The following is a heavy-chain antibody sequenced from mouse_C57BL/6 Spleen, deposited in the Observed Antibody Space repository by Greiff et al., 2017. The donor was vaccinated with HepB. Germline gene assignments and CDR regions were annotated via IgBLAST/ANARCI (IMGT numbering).Heavy chain of an antibody. D-gene: IGHD3-2*02. V-gene: IGHV1-55*01. J-gene: IGHJ3*01. CDR1: GYTFTSYW. CDR2: IYPGSGST. CDR3: AREGAAQATFAY. Sequence: QVQLQQPGAELVKPGASVKMSCKASGYTFTSYWITWVKQRPGQGLEWIGDIYPGSGSTNYNEKFKSKATLTVDTSSSTAYMQRSSLTSEDSAVYYCAREGAAQATFAYWGQGTLVTVSA.